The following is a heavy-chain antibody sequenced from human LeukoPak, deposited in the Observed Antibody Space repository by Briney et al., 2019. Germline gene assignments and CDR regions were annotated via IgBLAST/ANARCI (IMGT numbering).Heavy chain of an antibody. J-gene: IGHJ4*02. CDR2: IYYSGST. D-gene: IGHD1-20*01. V-gene: IGHV4-30-4*08. CDR1: GGSISSGDYY. CDR3: ARGPTPRRSLVTGTPYFDY. Sequence: SQTLSLTCTVSGGSISSGDYYWSWIRQPPGKGLEWIGYIYYSGSTYYNPSLKSRVTISVDTSKNQFSLKLSSVTAADTAVYYCARGPTPRRSLVTGTPYFDYWGQGTLVTVSS.